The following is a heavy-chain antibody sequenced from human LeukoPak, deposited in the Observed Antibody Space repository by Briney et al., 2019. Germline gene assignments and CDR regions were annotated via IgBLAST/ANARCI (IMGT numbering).Heavy chain of an antibody. J-gene: IGHJ4*02. D-gene: IGHD1-26*01. V-gene: IGHV4-59*01. Sequence: SETLSLTCTVSGGSISSYYWSWIRQPPGKGLEWIGYIYYSGSTNYNPSLKSRVTISVDTSKNQFSLKLSSVTAADTAVYYRARAKREVGATRLDYWGQGTLVTVSS. CDR1: GGSISSYY. CDR3: ARAKREVGATRLDY. CDR2: IYYSGST.